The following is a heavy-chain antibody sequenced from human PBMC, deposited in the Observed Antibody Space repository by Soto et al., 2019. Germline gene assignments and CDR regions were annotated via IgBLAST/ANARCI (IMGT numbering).Heavy chain of an antibody. CDR3: ARGVHDDSSGYYYFY. Sequence: QVQLVQSGAEVQKPGSSVKVSCKASGGTFSSYAIDWVRQAPGQGLEWMGGIIPLFGTAKHAQKFQGRITITADESTRTAYMELRSLRSEDTAVYYCARGVHDDSSGYYYFYWGQGTLVTVSS. D-gene: IGHD3-22*01. CDR2: IIPLFGTA. CDR1: GGTFSSYA. V-gene: IGHV1-69*01. J-gene: IGHJ4*02.